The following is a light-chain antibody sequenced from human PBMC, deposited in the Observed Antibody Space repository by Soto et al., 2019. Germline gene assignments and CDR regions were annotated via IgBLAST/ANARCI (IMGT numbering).Light chain of an antibody. Sequence: EIVMTQSPVTLSVSPGERATLSCRASRSVSSSLAWYQQKPGQAPRLLIYGASTRATGIPARFTGSGSGTEFTLTISSLQSEDFAIYYCQQYDNWPPLTFGGGTKVEIQ. CDR1: RSVSSS. J-gene: IGKJ4*01. CDR3: QQYDNWPPLT. CDR2: GAS. V-gene: IGKV3-15*01.